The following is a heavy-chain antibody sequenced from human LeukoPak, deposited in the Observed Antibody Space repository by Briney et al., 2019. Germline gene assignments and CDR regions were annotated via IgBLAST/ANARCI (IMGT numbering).Heavy chain of an antibody. CDR2: ITGSGDNT. CDR1: GFTFRSYE. CDR3: AKDRVCSGGSCYFDY. V-gene: IGHV3-23*01. D-gene: IGHD2-15*01. J-gene: IGHJ4*02. Sequence: GGSLRLSCAASGFTFRSYEMNWVRQAPGRGLEWVSVITGSGDNTYYADSVKGRFTISRDNSKNTLSLQMNSLRAEDTGVYYCAKDRVCSGGSCYFDYWGQGTLVTVSS.